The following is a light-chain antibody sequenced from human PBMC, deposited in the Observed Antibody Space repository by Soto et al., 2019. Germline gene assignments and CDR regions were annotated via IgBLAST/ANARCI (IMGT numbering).Light chain of an antibody. V-gene: IGKV3-11*01. CDR3: QQYGSSRST. J-gene: IGKJ5*01. CDR2: DAS. Sequence: EIVLTQSPATLSLSAGERATLSCRASQSVSSDLAWYQQKPGQAPRLLIYDASKRATGIPARFSGSGSGTDFTLTISSLEPEDFAVYYCQQYGSSRSTFGQGTRLEI. CDR1: QSVSSD.